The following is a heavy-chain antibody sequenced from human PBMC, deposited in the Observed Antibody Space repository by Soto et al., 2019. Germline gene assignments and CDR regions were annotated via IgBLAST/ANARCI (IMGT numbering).Heavy chain of an antibody. CDR1: GFTFSSYA. J-gene: IGHJ4*02. Sequence: GGSLRLSCAASGFTFSSYAMHWVRQAPGKGLEWVAVISYDGSNKYYADSVKGRFTISRDNSKNTLYLQMNSLRAEDTAVYYCARAPWSGSYLLNSYFDYWGQGTLVTVST. V-gene: IGHV3-30-3*01. CDR3: ARAPWSGSYLLNSYFDY. D-gene: IGHD3-3*01. CDR2: ISYDGSNK.